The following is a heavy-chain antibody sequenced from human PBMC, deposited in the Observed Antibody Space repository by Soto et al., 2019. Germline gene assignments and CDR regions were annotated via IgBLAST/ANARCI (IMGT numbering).Heavy chain of an antibody. Sequence: VQLVESGGGVVQPGRSLRLSCAASGFTFSSYGMHWVRQAPGKGLEWVAVIWYDGSNKYYADSVKGRFTISRDNSKNTLYLQMNSLRAEDTAVYYCARGGTAMASYYYYGMDVWGQGTTVTVSS. D-gene: IGHD5-18*01. CDR3: ARGGTAMASYYYYGMDV. V-gene: IGHV3-33*01. CDR1: GFTFSSYG. CDR2: IWYDGSNK. J-gene: IGHJ6*02.